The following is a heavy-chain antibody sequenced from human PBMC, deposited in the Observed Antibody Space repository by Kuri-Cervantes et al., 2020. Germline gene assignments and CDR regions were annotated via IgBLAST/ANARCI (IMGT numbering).Heavy chain of an antibody. Sequence: ASVKVSCKASGYTLTGYYMHWVRQAPGQGLEWMGWINPNSGGTNYAQKLQGRVTMTTDTSTSTAYMELRSLRSDDTAVYYCARDGYNLEGVDYWGQGTLVTVSS. V-gene: IGHV1-2*02. J-gene: IGHJ4*02. D-gene: IGHD5-24*01. CDR1: GYTLTGYY. CDR3: ARDGYNLEGVDY. CDR2: INPNSGGT.